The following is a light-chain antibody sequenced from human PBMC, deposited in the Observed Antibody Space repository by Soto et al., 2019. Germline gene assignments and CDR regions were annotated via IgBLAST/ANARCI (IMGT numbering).Light chain of an antibody. V-gene: IGLV4-69*01. CDR3: QTWGTGTRGV. J-gene: IGLJ3*02. CDR2: LNSDGSH. Sequence: QLVLTQSPSASASLGASVKLTCTLSSGHSSYAIAWHQQQPEKGPRYLMKLNSDGSHSKGDGIPGRFSGSSSGAERYLTISSLQYEDEDDYYCQTWGTGTRGVFGGGTKLTVL. CDR1: SGHSSYA.